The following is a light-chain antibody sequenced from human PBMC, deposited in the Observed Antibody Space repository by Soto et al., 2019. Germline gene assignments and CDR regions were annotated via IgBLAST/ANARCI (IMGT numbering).Light chain of an antibody. J-gene: IGKJ4*01. CDR1: QSVSSY. CDR3: LQRSNWPPLT. V-gene: IGKV3-11*01. CDR2: DAS. Sequence: EIVLTQSPATLSLSPGERATLSCRASQSVSSYLAWYQQKPGQAPRLLIYDASNRATGIPARFSGSGSGTDFTLTICSLEPEDFAVYYCLQRSNWPPLTFGGGTKVEIK.